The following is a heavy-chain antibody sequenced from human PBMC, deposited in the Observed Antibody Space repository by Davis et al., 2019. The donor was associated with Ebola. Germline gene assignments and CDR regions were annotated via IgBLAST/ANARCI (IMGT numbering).Heavy chain of an antibody. CDR2: ISGSGGST. Sequence: GESLKISCAASGFTFSSYSMNWVRQAPGKGLEWVSVISGSGGSTYYADSVKGRFTISRDNSKNTVFLQMTSLRAEDTAVYYCAKRTAGSQAFVDYWGQGTLVTVSS. D-gene: IGHD1-1*01. V-gene: IGHV3-23*01. J-gene: IGHJ4*02. CDR3: AKRTAGSQAFVDY. CDR1: GFTFSSYS.